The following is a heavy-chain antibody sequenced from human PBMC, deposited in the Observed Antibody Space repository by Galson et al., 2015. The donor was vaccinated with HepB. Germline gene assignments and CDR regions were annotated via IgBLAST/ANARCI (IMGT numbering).Heavy chain of an antibody. Sequence: SETLSLTCTVSGGSISSYYWSWIRQPPGKGLEWIGYIYYSGSTNYNPSLKSRVPISADTSKNQFSLKLSSVTAADTAVYYCAGGYSSSPRHYYYGMDVWGQGTTVTVSS. CDR2: IYYSGST. J-gene: IGHJ6*02. CDR3: AGGYSSSPRHYYYGMDV. D-gene: IGHD6-13*01. CDR1: GGSISSYY. V-gene: IGHV4-59*08.